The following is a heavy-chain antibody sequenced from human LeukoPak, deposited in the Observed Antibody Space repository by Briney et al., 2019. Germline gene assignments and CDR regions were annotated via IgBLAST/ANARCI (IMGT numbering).Heavy chain of an antibody. CDR1: GYTFTGYY. Sequence: ASVKVSCKASGYTFTGYYMHWVRQAPGQGLEWMGWINPNSGGTNYAQKFQGRVTMTRDTSISTAYMELSRLRSDDTAVYYCARGSSEITIFGVVQFDYWGQGTLVTVSS. D-gene: IGHD3-3*01. V-gene: IGHV1-2*02. J-gene: IGHJ4*02. CDR2: INPNSGGT. CDR3: ARGSSEITIFGVVQFDY.